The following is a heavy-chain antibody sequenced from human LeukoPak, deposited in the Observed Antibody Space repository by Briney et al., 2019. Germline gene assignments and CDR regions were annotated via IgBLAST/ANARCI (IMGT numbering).Heavy chain of an antibody. CDR3: AGDYGSGSYRFDY. CDR1: GGSISSYS. Sequence: SETLSLTCTVSGGSISSYSWSWVRQPPGRGLEWIGYIYYSGSTTYNPSLKTRPTMSLDTSKNQFSLKLNSVTAADTAVYYCAGDYGSGSYRFDYWGQGTLVTVSS. V-gene: IGHV4-59*12. J-gene: IGHJ4*02. CDR2: IYYSGST. D-gene: IGHD3-10*01.